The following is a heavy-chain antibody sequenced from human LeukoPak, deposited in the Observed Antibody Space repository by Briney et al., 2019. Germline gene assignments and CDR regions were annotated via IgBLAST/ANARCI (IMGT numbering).Heavy chain of an antibody. D-gene: IGHD3-16*01. CDR1: GYSFSDYC. CDR3: ARVDYGNNPTSFDY. Sequence: ASVKVSCKASGYSFSDYCIHWVRQAPGQGLEWMGRINPNSGGTDHAQNFQGRVTMTRDTSINTAYMELSRLRSDDTAVYYCARVDYGNNPTSFDYWGQGTLVTVSS. J-gene: IGHJ4*02. CDR2: INPNSGGT. V-gene: IGHV1-2*06.